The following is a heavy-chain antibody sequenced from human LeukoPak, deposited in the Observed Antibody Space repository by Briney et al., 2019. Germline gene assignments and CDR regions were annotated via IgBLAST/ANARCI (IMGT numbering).Heavy chain of an antibody. V-gene: IGHV4-61*02. CDR2: IYTSGST. CDR3: AREKKSGYDSGMVDWFDP. J-gene: IGHJ5*02. CDR1: GGSISSGSYY. Sequence: PSQTLSLTRTVSGGSISSGSYYWSWIRQPAGKGLEWIGRIYTSGSTNYNPSLKSRVTISVDTSKNQFSLKLSSVTAADTAVYYCAREKKSGYDSGMVDWFDPWGQGTLVTVSS. D-gene: IGHD5-12*01.